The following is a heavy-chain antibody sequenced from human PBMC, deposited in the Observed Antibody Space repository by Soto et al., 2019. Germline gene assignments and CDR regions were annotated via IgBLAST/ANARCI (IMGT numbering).Heavy chain of an antibody. J-gene: IGHJ4*02. CDR2: INPSGGST. V-gene: IGHV1-46*01. D-gene: IGHD3-22*01. Sequence: ASVKVSCKASGYTFTSYYMHWVRQAPGQGXEWMGIINPSGGSTSYAQKFQGRVTMTRDTSTSTVYMELSSLRSEDTAVYYCARGLGYYYDSSGSRNFDYWGQGTLVTVSS. CDR3: ARGLGYYYDSSGSRNFDY. CDR1: GYTFTSYY.